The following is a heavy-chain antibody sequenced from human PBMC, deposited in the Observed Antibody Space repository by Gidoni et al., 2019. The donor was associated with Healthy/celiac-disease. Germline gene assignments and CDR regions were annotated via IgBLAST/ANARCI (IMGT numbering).Heavy chain of an antibody. J-gene: IGHJ5*02. D-gene: IGHD6-6*01. V-gene: IGHV4-38-2*02. CDR1: GYSISSGYY. CDR3: ARDISRDSSSSGAWFDP. Sequence: QVQLQESGPGLVKPSETLSLTCTVSGYSISSGYYWGWIRQPPGKGLEWIGSIYHSGSTYYNPSLKRRVTISVDTSKNQFSLKLSYVTAADTAVYYCARDISRDSSSSGAWFDPWGQGTLVTVSS. CDR2: IYHSGST.